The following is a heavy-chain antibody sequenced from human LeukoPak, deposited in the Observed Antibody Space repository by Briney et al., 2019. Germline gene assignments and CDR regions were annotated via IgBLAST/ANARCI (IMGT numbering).Heavy chain of an antibody. J-gene: IGHJ1*01. CDR3: ARGRKAIFGVVIINAEYFQH. Sequence: PGGSLRLSCAASGFTFSSYSMNWVRQAPGKGLEWVSYISSSSSTIYYADSVKGRFTISRDNAKNSLYLQMNSLRAEDTAVYYCARGRKAIFGVVIINAEYFQHWGQGTLVTVSS. CDR2: ISSSSSTI. CDR1: GFTFSSYS. D-gene: IGHD3-3*01. V-gene: IGHV3-48*01.